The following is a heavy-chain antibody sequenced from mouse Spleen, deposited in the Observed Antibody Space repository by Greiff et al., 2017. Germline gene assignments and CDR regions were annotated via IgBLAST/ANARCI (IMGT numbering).Heavy chain of an antibody. CDR2: ISGGGSYT. CDR1: GFTFSSYG. Sequence: EVKLVESGGGLVKPGGSLKLSCAASGFTFSSYGMSWVRQTPEKRLEWVATISGGGSYTYYPDSVKGRFTISRDNAKNNLYLQMSSLRSEDTALYYCARPYGSSYDYAMDYWGQGTSVTVSS. J-gene: IGHJ4*01. D-gene: IGHD1-1*01. CDR3: ARPYGSSYDYAMDY. V-gene: IGHV5-9-2*01.